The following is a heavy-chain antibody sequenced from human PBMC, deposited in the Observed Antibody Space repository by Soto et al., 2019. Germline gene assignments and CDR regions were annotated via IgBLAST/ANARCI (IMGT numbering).Heavy chain of an antibody. J-gene: IGHJ4*02. CDR3: ARGGGLSSGWYEFDY. CDR2: IGTAGDT. V-gene: IGHV3-13*01. Sequence: GGSLRLSCAASGFTFSSYDMHWVRQATGKGLEWVSAIGTAGDTYYPGSVKGRFTISRENAKNPLYLQMNTLTAADTAVYYCARGGGLSSGWYEFDYWGQGTLVTVSS. D-gene: IGHD6-19*01. CDR1: GFTFSSYD.